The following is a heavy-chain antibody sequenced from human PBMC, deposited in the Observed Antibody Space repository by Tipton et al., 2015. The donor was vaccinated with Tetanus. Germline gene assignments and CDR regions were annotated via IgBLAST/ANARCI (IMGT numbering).Heavy chain of an antibody. CDR1: GGSISSSSYY. J-gene: IGHJ4*02. CDR2: IYYSGST. CDR3: ASRRYNWNDARLGGFDY. Sequence: TLSLTCTVSGGSISSSSYYWGWIRQPPGKGLEWIGSIYYSGSTYYNPSLKSRVTISVDTSKNQFSLKLSSVTAADTAVYYCASRRYNWNDARLGGFDYWGQGTLVTVSS. D-gene: IGHD1-1*01. V-gene: IGHV4-39*01.